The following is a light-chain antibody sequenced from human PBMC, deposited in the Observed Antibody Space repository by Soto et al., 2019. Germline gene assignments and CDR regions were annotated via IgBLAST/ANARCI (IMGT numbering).Light chain of an antibody. J-gene: IGLJ1*01. CDR3: CSYAGSYTGV. CDR2: DVN. V-gene: IGLV2-11*01. CDR1: SSDVGAYDY. Sequence: QSALTQPRSVSGSPGQSVTISCTGTSSDVGAYDYVSWYQHHPGKAPKFMIYDVNKRPSGVPDRFSGSKSGNTASLTISGLQAEDEADYYCCSYAGSYTGVFGTGTKLTVL.